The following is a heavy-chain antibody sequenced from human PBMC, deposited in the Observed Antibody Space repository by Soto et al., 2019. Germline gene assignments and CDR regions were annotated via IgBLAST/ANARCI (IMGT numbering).Heavy chain of an antibody. CDR2: ISYDGSNK. V-gene: IGHV3-30*18. CDR1: GFTFSTYG. J-gene: IGHJ4*02. Sequence: LRLSCAASGFTFSTYGMHWVRQTPGKGLEWVALISYDGSNKLYSDSVKGRFTISRDNSKNTLYLQMNSLRAEDTAVYYCAKDSGDPVLRYFDWLLQYWGQGTLVTVSS. CDR3: AKDSGDPVLRYFDWLLQY. D-gene: IGHD3-9*01.